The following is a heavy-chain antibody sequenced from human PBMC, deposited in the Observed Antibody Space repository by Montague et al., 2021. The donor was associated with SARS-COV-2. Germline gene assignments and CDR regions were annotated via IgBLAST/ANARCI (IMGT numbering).Heavy chain of an antibody. D-gene: IGHD1-26*01. J-gene: IGHJ3*02. CDR1: GYTFTGYY. CDR3: ARDRGIVEAPPDAFDI. V-gene: IGHV1-2*04. Sequence: SVKVSCKASGYTFTGYYIHWVRLAPGQGLEWMGWINPNSGGTNYAQKFQGWVTMTRDTSISTAYLELSRLRSDNTAVYYCARDRGIVEAPPDAFDIWGQGTMVTVSS. CDR2: INPNSGGT.